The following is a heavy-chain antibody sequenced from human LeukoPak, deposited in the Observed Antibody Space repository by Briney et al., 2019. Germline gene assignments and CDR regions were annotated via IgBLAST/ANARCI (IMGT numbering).Heavy chain of an antibody. D-gene: IGHD4-23*01. CDR1: GFTLSSYA. Sequence: GGSLRLSCAASGFTLSSYAMSWVRQAPGKGLEWVSILSDSGVYTYYADSVKGRFTISRDNSNNMLYLQMNSLRAEDTAVYYCARRAGGYSHPYDYWGQGILVTVSS. CDR2: LSDSGVYT. J-gene: IGHJ4*02. V-gene: IGHV3-23*01. CDR3: ARRAGGYSHPYDY.